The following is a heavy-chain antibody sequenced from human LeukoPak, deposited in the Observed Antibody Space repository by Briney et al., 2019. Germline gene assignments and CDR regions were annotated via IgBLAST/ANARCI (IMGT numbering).Heavy chain of an antibody. CDR3: VKGGQWLITN. J-gene: IGHJ4*02. V-gene: IGHV3-43*02. CDR1: RFTFDGYV. Sequence: GGSPRLSCEASRFTFDGYVMHWVRQPPGNGLEWVSLISGDGTVTYYVDSVKGRFTISRDNSKNSLYLQMNSLRSEDTAVYFCVKGGQWLITNWGQGTPVTVSS. CDR2: ISGDGTVT. D-gene: IGHD6-19*01.